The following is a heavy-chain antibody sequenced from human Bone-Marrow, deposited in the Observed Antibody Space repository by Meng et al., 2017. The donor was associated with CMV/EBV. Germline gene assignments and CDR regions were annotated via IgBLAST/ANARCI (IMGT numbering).Heavy chain of an antibody. V-gene: IGHV4-34*01. Sequence: GSLRLSCAVYGGSFSGYYWSWIRQPPGKGLEWIGEINHSGSTNYNPSLKSRVTISVDTSKSQFSLKLNSVTAADTAVYYCASGYNYYYGMDVWGQGTTVTVSS. CDR3: ASGYNYYYGMDV. CDR1: GGSFSGYY. J-gene: IGHJ6*02. CDR2: INHSGST.